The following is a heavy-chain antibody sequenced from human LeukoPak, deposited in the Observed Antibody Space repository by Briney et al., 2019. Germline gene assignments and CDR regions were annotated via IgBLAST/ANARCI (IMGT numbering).Heavy chain of an antibody. CDR1: GGSISSYY. CDR3: ARDLRNTAMVIGYYYYMDV. V-gene: IGHV4-4*07. Sequence: PSETLSLTCTVSGGSISSYYWSWIRQPAGKGLEWIGRIYTSGSTNYNPSLKSRVTMSADTSKNQFSLKLSSVTAADTAVYYCARDLRNTAMVIGYYYYMDVWGKGTTVTVSS. J-gene: IGHJ6*03. CDR2: IYTSGST. D-gene: IGHD5-18*01.